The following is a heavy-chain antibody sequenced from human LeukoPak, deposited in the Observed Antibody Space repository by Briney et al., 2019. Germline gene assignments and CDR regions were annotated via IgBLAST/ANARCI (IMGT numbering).Heavy chain of an antibody. Sequence: PGGSLRLSCTTSGFTFVDFAMNWVRQAPGKGLEWVGFIKTQVYGGTTEYGASVKGRFTISRDDSRAIAYLQMNSLKTEDTAVYFCTRDHRDDWIPGYYFDYWGQGALVTVSS. CDR3: TRDHRDDWIPGYYFDY. CDR2: IKTQVYGGTT. J-gene: IGHJ4*02. CDR1: GFTFVDFA. D-gene: IGHD3-9*01. V-gene: IGHV3-49*04.